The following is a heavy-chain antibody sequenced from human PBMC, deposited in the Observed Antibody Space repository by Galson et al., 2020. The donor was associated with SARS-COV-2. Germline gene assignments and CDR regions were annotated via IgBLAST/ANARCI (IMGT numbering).Heavy chain of an antibody. CDR2: IHPSGDIT. Sequence: ASVKVSCKASGYTFISFYIHWVRQAPGQGLEWMGVIHPSGDITSYAQKLWGRVTVTRDMSTQTVYMELSSLTSEDTAVYYCAREWGDINSSVFDYWGQGSLVVVSS. J-gene: IGHJ4*02. CDR3: AREWGDINSSVFDY. CDR1: GYTFISFY. V-gene: IGHV1-46*04. D-gene: IGHD2-21*01.